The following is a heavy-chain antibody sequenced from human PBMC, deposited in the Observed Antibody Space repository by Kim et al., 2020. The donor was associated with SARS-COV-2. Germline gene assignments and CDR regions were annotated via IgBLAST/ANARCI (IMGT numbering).Heavy chain of an antibody. CDR1: GFTFSSYW. CDR2: IKQDGSEK. Sequence: GGSLRLSCAASGFTFSSYWMSWVRQAPGKGLEWVANIKQDGSEKYYVDSVKGRFTISRDNAKNSLYLQMNSLRAEDTAVYYCARARFIFRWVAATNKDTGYYFDYWGQGTLVTVSS. J-gene: IGHJ4*02. V-gene: IGHV3-7*01. D-gene: IGHD2-15*01. CDR3: ARARFIFRWVAATNKDTGYYFDY.